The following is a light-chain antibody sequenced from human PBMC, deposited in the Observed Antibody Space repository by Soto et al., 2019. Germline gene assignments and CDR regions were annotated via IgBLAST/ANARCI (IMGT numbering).Light chain of an antibody. Sequence: IIISQSRAALSVSEREAATLSCRASQSVSSKLAWYQQKPGQAPRLLIYGASTRATGIPARFSGSGSGTEFTLIISSLQSEDSAVYYCQQYNSWLWTFGQGTKV. V-gene: IGKV3-15*01. CDR3: QQYNSWLWT. J-gene: IGKJ1*01. CDR2: GAS. CDR1: QSVSSK.